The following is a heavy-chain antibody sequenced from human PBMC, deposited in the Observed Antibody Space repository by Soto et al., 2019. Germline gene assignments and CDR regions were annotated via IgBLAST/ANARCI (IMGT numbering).Heavy chain of an antibody. CDR3: ARLDSSGYYLGAFDI. CDR2: IIPIFGTA. J-gene: IGHJ3*02. D-gene: IGHD3-22*01. Sequence: SVKVSCKASGGTFSSYTISWVRQAPGQGLEWMGGIIPIFGTANYAQKFQGRVTITADESTSTAYMELSSLRSEDTAVYYCARLDSSGYYLGAFDIWGQGTMVTVS. V-gene: IGHV1-69*13. CDR1: GGTFSSYT.